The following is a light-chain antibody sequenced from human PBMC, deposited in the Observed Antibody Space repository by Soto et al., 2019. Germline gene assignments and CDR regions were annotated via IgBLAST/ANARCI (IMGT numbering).Light chain of an antibody. CDR3: SSYTSSSTFV. J-gene: IGLJ1*01. Sequence: QSLLSQPASVSGSHGQSITITCTGSSSDIGGYTYVSWYQQHPDKAPKLIIYHVSNRPSGISSRFSGSKSGNTASLTISGLQAEDEADYYCSSYTSSSTFVFGTGTKVTVL. CDR2: HVS. V-gene: IGLV2-14*01. CDR1: SSDIGGYTY.